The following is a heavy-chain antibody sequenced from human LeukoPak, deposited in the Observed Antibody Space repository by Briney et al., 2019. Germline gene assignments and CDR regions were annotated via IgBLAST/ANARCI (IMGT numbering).Heavy chain of an antibody. Sequence: SETLSLTCTVSGGSISSYYWSWIRQPPGKGLEWIGYIYYSGSTNYNPSLKSRVTMSVDTSKNQFSLKLSSVTGADTAVYYCATYSGGHIDYWGQGSLVTVSS. J-gene: IGHJ4*02. CDR1: GGSISSYY. CDR2: IYYSGST. CDR3: ATYSGGHIDY. D-gene: IGHD5-12*01. V-gene: IGHV4-59*01.